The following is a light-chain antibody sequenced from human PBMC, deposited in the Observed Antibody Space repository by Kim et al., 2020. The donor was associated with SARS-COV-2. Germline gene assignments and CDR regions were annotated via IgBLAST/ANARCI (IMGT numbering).Light chain of an antibody. CDR1: SSDVGAYNY. CDR3: SSYTSTSTLV. V-gene: IGLV2-14*01. Sequence: QSALTQPASVSGSPGQSITISCTGTSSDVGAYNYVSWYQQHPGKAPKLMIFDVSYRPSGISHRFSGSKSGNTASLNISGLQADDEADYYCSSYTSTSTLVFGTGTKVTVL. J-gene: IGLJ1*01. CDR2: DVS.